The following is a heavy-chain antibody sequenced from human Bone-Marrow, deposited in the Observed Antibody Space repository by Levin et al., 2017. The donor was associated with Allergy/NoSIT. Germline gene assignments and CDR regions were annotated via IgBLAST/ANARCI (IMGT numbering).Heavy chain of an antibody. CDR3: ARDRIGVEYSSSNWFDP. CDR1: GYTFTSYG. Sequence: GESLKISCKASGYTFTSYGISWVRQAPGQGLEWMGWISAYNGNTNYAQKLQGRVTMTTDTSTSTAYMELRSLRSDDTAVYYCARDRIGVEYSSSNWFDPWGQGTLVTVSS. CDR2: ISAYNGNT. D-gene: IGHD6-6*01. V-gene: IGHV1-18*01. J-gene: IGHJ5*02.